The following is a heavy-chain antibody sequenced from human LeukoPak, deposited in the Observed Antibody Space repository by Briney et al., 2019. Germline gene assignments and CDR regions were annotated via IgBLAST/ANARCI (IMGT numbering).Heavy chain of an antibody. CDR3: ARAIPPANWFDP. Sequence: SGGSLRLSCAASGFTFSSYGMLWVRQAPGKGLEWVAVIWYDGSNKYYADSVKGRFTISRDNSKNTLYLQMNSLRAEDTAVYYCARAIPPANWFDPWGQGTLVTVSS. V-gene: IGHV3-33*08. J-gene: IGHJ5*02. CDR2: IWYDGSNK. CDR1: GFTFSSYG. D-gene: IGHD2-2*01.